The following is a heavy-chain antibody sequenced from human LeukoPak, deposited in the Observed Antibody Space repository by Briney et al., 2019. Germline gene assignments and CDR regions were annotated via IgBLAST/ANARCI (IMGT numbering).Heavy chain of an antibody. J-gene: IGHJ4*02. CDR2: ISYDGSNK. CDR1: GFTFSSYG. D-gene: IGHD6-13*01. CDR3: AKDSQQQLLPSDY. V-gene: IGHV3-30*18. Sequence: GGSLRLSCAASGFTFSSYGMHWVRQAPGKGLEWVAVISYDGSNKYYADSVKGRFTTSRDNSKNTLYLQMNSLRAEDTAVYYCAKDSQQQLLPSDYWGQGTLVTVSS.